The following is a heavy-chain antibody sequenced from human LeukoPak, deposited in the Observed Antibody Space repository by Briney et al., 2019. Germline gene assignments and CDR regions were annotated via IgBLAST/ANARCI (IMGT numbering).Heavy chain of an antibody. J-gene: IGHJ4*02. CDR3: AKDFRTSPNRGGFDY. V-gene: IGHV4-34*01. D-gene: IGHD3/OR15-3a*01. CDR2: INHSGST. CDR1: GGSFSGYY. Sequence: SGTLSLTCAVYGGSFSGYYWSWIRQPPGKGLEWIGEINHSGSTNYNPSLKSRVTISVDTSKNQFSLKLSSVTAADTAVYYCAKDFRTSPNRGGFDYWGQGTLVTVSS.